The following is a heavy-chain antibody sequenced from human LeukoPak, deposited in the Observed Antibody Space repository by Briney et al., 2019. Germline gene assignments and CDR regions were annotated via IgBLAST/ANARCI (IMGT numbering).Heavy chain of an antibody. CDR3: ARDCLGYCSGGSRGKFDY. V-gene: IGHV1-18*01. CDR1: GYTFTSHG. J-gene: IGHJ4*02. CDR2: ITVNNGYT. Sequence: GASVKVSCKAAGYTFTSHGFIWLRQAPGQGLEWMGWITVNNGYTKYAQELQGRVTMTTDTSTSTAYMELSSLRSEDTAVYYCARDCLGYCSGGSRGKFDYWGQGTLVTVSS. D-gene: IGHD2-15*01.